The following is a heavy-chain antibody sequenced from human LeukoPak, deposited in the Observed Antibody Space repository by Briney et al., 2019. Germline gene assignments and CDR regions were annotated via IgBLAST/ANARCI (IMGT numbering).Heavy chain of an antibody. D-gene: IGHD2-15*01. J-gene: IGHJ4*02. CDR2: ICTSGST. V-gene: IGHV4-61*02. CDR1: GGSISSGSYY. Sequence: SETLSLTCTVSGGSISSGSYYWSWIRQPAGKGLEWIGRICTSGSTNYNPSLKSRVTISVDTSKNQFSLKLSSVTAADTAVYFCARVGYCTGGSCYGVDYWGQGTLVTVSS. CDR3: ARVGYCTGGSCYGVDY.